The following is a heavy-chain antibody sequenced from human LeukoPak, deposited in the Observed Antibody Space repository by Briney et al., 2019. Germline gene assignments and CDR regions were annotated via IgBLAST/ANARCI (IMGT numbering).Heavy chain of an antibody. Sequence: PGGSLRLSCTASGFTFGDYAMSWVRQAPGKGLEWVGFIRSKAYGGTTEYAASVKGRFTISRDDSKSIAYLQMNSLKTEDTAVYYCTREVLPYYYGSGSYQDYYYYYMDVWGKGTTVTISS. D-gene: IGHD3-10*01. CDR3: TREVLPYYYGSGSYQDYYYYYMDV. CDR1: GFTFGDYA. CDR2: IRSKAYGGTT. J-gene: IGHJ6*03. V-gene: IGHV3-49*04.